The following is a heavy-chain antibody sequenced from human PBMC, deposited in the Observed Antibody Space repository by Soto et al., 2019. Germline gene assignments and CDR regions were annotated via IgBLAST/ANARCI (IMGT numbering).Heavy chain of an antibody. CDR3: AKDFTPWFGDYFYYYYGMDV. J-gene: IGHJ6*02. CDR1: GFTFSSYG. CDR2: MSYDGSK. V-gene: IGHV3-30*18. D-gene: IGHD4-17*01. Sequence: GGSLRLSCAAAGFTFSSYGMHWVRQAPGTGLEWVAVMSYDGSKYYADTVKGRFTISRDNSKNTLYLQINSLRPEDTAVYYRAKDFTPWFGDYFYYYYGMDVWGQGTTVTVSS.